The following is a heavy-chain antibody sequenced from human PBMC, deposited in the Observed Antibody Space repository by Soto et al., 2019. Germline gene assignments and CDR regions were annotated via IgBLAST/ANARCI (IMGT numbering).Heavy chain of an antibody. CDR3: ARGAVGAYFDY. V-gene: IGHV3-30*19. CDR1: GFTFSSYG. J-gene: IGHJ4*02. CDR2: ISYDGSNK. D-gene: IGHD1-26*01. Sequence: QVQLVESGGGVVQPGRSLRLSCAASGFTFSSYGMHWVRLAPGKGLEWVAVISYDGSNKYYADSVKGRFTISRDNSKNTLYLQMNSLRSEDTTVYDCARGAVGAYFDYWGQGTLVTVSS.